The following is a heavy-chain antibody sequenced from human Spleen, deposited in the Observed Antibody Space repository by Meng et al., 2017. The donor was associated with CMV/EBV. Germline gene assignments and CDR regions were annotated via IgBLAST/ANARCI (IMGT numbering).Heavy chain of an antibody. CDR1: GFTFSGYW. Sequence: GESLKISCAASGFTFSGYWMHWVRQAPGKGLVWVSRINSDGSSTSYADSVKGRFSISRDNSKNTLYLQMSSLRAEDTAVYYCAKSYTSSSFLDYWGQGTLVTVSS. D-gene: IGHD6-6*01. CDR3: AKSYTSSSFLDY. V-gene: IGHV3-74*01. J-gene: IGHJ4*02. CDR2: INSDGSST.